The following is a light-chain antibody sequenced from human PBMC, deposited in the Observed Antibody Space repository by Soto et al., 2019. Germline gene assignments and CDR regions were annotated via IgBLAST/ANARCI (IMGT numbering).Light chain of an antibody. V-gene: IGKV3-20*01. CDR2: GAS. J-gene: IGKJ1*01. Sequence: EIVLTQSPGTLSLSPGERATLSCRASQTISGSYLAWFQQRPGQAPRLLIYGASSRATGIPDRFSGSESGADFTLTISRLEPEDFAVYYCHQYADSARTFGQRTRVEIK. CDR3: HQYADSART. CDR1: QTISGSY.